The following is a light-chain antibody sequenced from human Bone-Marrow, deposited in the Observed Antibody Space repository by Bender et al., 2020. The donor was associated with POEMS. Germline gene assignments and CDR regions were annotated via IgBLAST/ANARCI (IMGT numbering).Light chain of an antibody. V-gene: IGLV2-14*03. Sequence: QSALTQPASVSGSPGQSITISCTGSTTDFVGYNSVSWYQQPAGTAPKLIIFDVSHRPSGVSPRFSGSKSGNTASLTISGLQSEDEANYYCSSYTSTTTWVFGGGTKLTVL. CDR3: SSYTSTTTWV. CDR2: DVS. CDR1: TTDFVGYNS. J-gene: IGLJ3*02.